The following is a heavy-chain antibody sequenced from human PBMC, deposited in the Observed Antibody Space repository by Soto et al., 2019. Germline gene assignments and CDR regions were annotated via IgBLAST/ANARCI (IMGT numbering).Heavy chain of an antibody. CDR3: ARHRVTGYSYGPDNWFDP. Sequence: TSETLSLTCTVSGGSISSSSYYWGWIRQPPGKGLEWIGSIYNSGSTYYNPSLKSRVTISVDTSKNQFSLKLSSVTAADTAVYYCARHRVTGYSYGPDNWFDPWGQGTLVTVSS. J-gene: IGHJ5*02. CDR2: IYNSGST. CDR1: GGSISSSSYY. V-gene: IGHV4-39*01. D-gene: IGHD5-18*01.